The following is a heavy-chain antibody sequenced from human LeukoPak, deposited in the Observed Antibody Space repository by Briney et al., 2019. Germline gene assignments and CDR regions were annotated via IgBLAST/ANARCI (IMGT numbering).Heavy chain of an antibody. Sequence: PSETLSLTCTVSGGSISSSSYYWGWIRQPPGKGLEWIGSIYYSGSTYYNPSLKSRVTISVDTSKNQFSLKLSSVTAADTAVYYCARDRTSDAFDIWGQGTMVTVSS. CDR2: IYYSGST. J-gene: IGHJ3*02. CDR1: GGSISSSSYY. CDR3: ARDRTSDAFDI. V-gene: IGHV4-39*07. D-gene: IGHD1-7*01.